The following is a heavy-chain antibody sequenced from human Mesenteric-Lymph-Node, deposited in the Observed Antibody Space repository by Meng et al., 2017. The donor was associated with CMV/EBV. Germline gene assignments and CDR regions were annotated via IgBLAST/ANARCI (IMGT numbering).Heavy chain of an antibody. V-gene: IGHV4-30-4*08. CDR2: VHYTGGT. CDR1: GGSSSRGDYY. J-gene: IGHJ5*02. CDR3: ARKSLNWFDP. Sequence: LTCTVSGGSSSRGDYYWSWIRQSPGKGLEWIGYVHYTGGTYYNPSLKSRVTMSVDTSKNQFSLKLSSVAAADTAIYYCARKSLNWFDPWGQGSLVTVSS.